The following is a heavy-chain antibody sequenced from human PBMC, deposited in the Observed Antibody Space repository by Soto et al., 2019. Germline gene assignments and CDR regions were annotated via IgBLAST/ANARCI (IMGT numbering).Heavy chain of an antibody. CDR3: ARVRITMVRGQRSYYYYYYGMDV. D-gene: IGHD3-10*01. V-gene: IGHV1-3*01. Sequence: AAVKVSCKASGYTFTSYAMHWVRQAPVQRLEWMGWINAGNGNTKYSQKFQGRVTITRDTSASTAYMELSSLRSEDTAVYYCARVRITMVRGQRSYYYYYYGMDVWGQGTTVTVSS. CDR2: INAGNGNT. J-gene: IGHJ6*02. CDR1: GYTFTSYA.